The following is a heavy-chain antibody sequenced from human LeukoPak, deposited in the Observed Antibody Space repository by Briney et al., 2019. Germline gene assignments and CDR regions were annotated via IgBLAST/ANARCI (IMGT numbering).Heavy chain of an antibody. J-gene: IGHJ4*02. CDR3: ARGIAAAGLDY. CDR2: IWYDGSNK. D-gene: IGHD6-13*01. V-gene: IGHV3-33*01. Sequence: GRSLRLSCAASGFTFSSYGMHWVRQAPGKGLEWVAVIWYDGSNKYYADSVKGRFTISRDNSKNTLYQQMNSLRAEDTAVYYCARGIAAAGLDYWGQGTLVTVSS. CDR1: GFTFSSYG.